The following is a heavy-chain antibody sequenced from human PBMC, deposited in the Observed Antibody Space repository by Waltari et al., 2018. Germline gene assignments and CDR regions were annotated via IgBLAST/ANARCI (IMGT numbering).Heavy chain of an antibody. CDR1: GFTFSSYA. V-gene: IGHV3-30-3*01. J-gene: IGHJ4*02. D-gene: IGHD5-12*01. Sequence: QVQLVESGGGVVQPGRSLRLSCAASGFTFSSYAMHWVRQAPGKGLGWVAVISYDGSNKYYADSVKGRFTISRDNSKNTLYLQMNSLRAEDTAVYYCARPVATKSGYYFDYWGQGTLVTVSS. CDR3: ARPVATKSGYYFDY. CDR2: ISYDGSNK.